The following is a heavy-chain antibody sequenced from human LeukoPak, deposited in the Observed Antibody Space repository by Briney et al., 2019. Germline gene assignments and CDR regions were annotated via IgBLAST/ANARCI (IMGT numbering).Heavy chain of an antibody. CDR3: ARSYGSGSYYNRNAFDI. CDR2: IYYSGGT. Sequence: PSETLSLTCTVSGGSISSGGYYWSWIRQHPGKGLEWIGYIYYSGGTYYNPSLKSRVTISVDTSKNQFSLKLSSVTAADTAVYYCARSYGSGSYYNRNAFDIWGQGTMVTVSS. V-gene: IGHV4-31*03. J-gene: IGHJ3*02. CDR1: GGSISSGGYY. D-gene: IGHD3-10*01.